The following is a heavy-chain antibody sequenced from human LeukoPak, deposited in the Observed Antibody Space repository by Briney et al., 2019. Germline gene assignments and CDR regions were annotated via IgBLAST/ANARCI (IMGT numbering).Heavy chain of an antibody. D-gene: IGHD6-13*01. CDR2: IYYSGST. J-gene: IGHJ4*02. CDR1: GGSISSYY. CDR3: ARGDFRIAAAVNYYFDY. Sequence: SETLSLTCTVSGGSISSYYWSWIRQPPGKGLEWIGYIYYSGSTNYNPSLKSRVTISVDTSKNQFSLKLSSVTAADTAVYYCARGDFRIAAAVNYYFDYWGQGTLVTVSS. V-gene: IGHV4-59*01.